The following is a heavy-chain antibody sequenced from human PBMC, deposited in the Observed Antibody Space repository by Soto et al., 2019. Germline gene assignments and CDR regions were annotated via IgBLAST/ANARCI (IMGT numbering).Heavy chain of an antibody. CDR2: IIPIFGPA. J-gene: IGHJ4*02. Sequence: QVQLVQSGAEVKKPGSSVKVSCKASGGTLSRSAISWVRQAPGQGLEWMGGIIPIFGPAIYAQKFRGRVSIIADESTRTAYMEMSSLRSDDTAVYYCGTSSSWTKVESWGQGTLVTVSS. D-gene: IGHD6-13*01. CDR3: GTSSSWTKVES. CDR1: GGTLSRSA. V-gene: IGHV1-69*01.